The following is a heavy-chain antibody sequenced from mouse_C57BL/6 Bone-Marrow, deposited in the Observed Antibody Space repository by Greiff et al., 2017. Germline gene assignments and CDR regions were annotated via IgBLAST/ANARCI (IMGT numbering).Heavy chain of an antibody. CDR1: GFSLTSYA. Sequence: VQLQQSGPGLVAPSPSLSIPCTVSGFSLTSYAISWVRQPPGKGLEWLGVIWTGGGTNYNSALKSRLSISKDNSKSQVFLKMNSLQTDDTARYYCARDYYGSSYYAMDYWGQGTSVTVSS. J-gene: IGHJ4*01. CDR3: ARDYYGSSYYAMDY. D-gene: IGHD1-1*01. CDR2: IWTGGGT. V-gene: IGHV2-9-1*01.